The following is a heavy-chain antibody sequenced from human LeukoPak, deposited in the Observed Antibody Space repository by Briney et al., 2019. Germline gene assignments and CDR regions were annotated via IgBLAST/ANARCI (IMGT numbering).Heavy chain of an antibody. V-gene: IGHV4-59*08. Sequence: SETLSLTCTVSGGSISSYYWSWIRQPPGKGLEWIGYIYYSGSTNYNPSLKSRVTISVDTSKNQFSLKLSSVTAADTAVYYCARLSEDVDTAMVFDYWGQGTLVTVSS. CDR3: ARLSEDVDTAMVFDY. D-gene: IGHD5-18*01. J-gene: IGHJ4*02. CDR2: IYYSGST. CDR1: GGSISSYY.